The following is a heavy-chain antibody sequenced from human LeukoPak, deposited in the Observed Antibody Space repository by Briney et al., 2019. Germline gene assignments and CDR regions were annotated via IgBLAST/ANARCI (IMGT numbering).Heavy chain of an antibody. D-gene: IGHD3-3*01. Sequence: GGSLRLSCVASGLAFSSYSMHWVRQAPGKGLEWVGVISYDGSVEYYTDSVKGRFTISRDNSKNTVYLQINSLRADDTAVYYCARDFTPEWFDIHWGQGTLVTVS. J-gene: IGHJ4*02. CDR1: GLAFSSYS. CDR2: ISYDGSVE. CDR3: ARDFTPEWFDIH. V-gene: IGHV3-30*04.